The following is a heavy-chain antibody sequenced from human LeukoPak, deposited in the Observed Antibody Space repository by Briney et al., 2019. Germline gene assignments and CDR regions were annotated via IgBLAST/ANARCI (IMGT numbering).Heavy chain of an antibody. J-gene: IGHJ4*02. CDR2: ISYDGSNK. V-gene: IGHV3-30-3*01. CDR1: GFTFSSYA. D-gene: IGHD5-18*01. Sequence: GGSLRLSCAASGFTFSSYAMSWVRQAPGKGLEWVAVISYDGSNKYYADSVKGRFTIPRDNSKNTLYLQMNSLRAEDTAVYYCARLWGAMVQTRGDYWGQGTLATVSS. CDR3: ARLWGAMVQTRGDY.